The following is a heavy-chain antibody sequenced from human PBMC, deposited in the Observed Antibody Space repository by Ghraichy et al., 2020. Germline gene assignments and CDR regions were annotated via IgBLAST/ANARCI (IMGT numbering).Heavy chain of an antibody. J-gene: IGHJ4*02. D-gene: IGHD1-1*01. CDR3: ASGNPTMNDYIDS. Sequence: SETLSLTCAVYGGSFSGYYWHWIRQPPGKRLEWIGEISHSGSTDYNPSLKSRVTISVDTSKKEFSLRLNAVTAADTAVYYCASGNPTMNDYIDSWGQGTPVTVSS. CDR1: GGSFSGYY. CDR2: ISHSGST. V-gene: IGHV4-34*01.